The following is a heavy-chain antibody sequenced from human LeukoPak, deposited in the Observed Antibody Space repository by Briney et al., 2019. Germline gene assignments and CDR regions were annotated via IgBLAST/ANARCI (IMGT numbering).Heavy chain of an antibody. CDR3: AKAYGTNGYYQLPIDF. Sequence: GGSLRLSCAASGFTFSSNAMTWVRQAPGKGLECVSAITGDGTTTYYADSVKGRFTISRDNSRYTLYLQLNNLRAEDTAVYYCAKAYGTNGYYQLPIDFWGQGILVTVSS. D-gene: IGHD3-22*01. J-gene: IGHJ4*02. CDR2: ITGDGTTT. V-gene: IGHV3-23*01. CDR1: GFTFSSNA.